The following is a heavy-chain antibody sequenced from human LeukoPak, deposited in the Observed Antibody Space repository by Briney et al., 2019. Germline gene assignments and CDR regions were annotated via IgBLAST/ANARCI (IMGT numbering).Heavy chain of an antibody. CDR3: ARAYCGGDCYPYPFDY. J-gene: IGHJ4*02. CDR1: GFTFSDYY. D-gene: IGHD2-21*02. CDR2: ISSSSSSYT. Sequence: PGGSLRLSCAASGFTFSDYYMSWIRQAPGKGLEWVSYISSSSSSYTNYADSVKGRFTISRDNAKNSLYLQMNSLRAEDTAVYYCARAYCGGDCYPYPFDYWGQGTLVTVSS. V-gene: IGHV3-11*06.